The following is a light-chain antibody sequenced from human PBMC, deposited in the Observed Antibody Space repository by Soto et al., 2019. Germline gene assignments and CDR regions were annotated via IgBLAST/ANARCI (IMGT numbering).Light chain of an antibody. CDR2: TTT. CDR3: QSYDSSLTIYV. Sequence: QPVLTQPPSVSGAPGQRVTISCTGSSSNIGAGYDVHWYQQLPGTVPKLLIYTTTTRPSGVPDRFSGSKSGTSASLAITGLQAEDEADYYCQSYDSSLTIYVFGTGTKLTVL. V-gene: IGLV1-40*01. CDR1: SSNIGAGYD. J-gene: IGLJ1*01.